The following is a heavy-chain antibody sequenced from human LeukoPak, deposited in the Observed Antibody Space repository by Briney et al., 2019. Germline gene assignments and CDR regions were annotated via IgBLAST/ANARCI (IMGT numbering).Heavy chain of an antibody. CDR1: GGSISSGGYF. J-gene: IGHJ6*04. D-gene: IGHD2-2*01. V-gene: IGHV4-31*03. Sequence: PLTLPCTVSGGSISSGGYFWRRIPQHPGKALDTLWYIYDSGRTYYNPSLKSRVTISVYTSKNQFSLKLSSVTAADTAVYYCARDLPAPAPYYYSGMDVWGKGTTVTVSS. CDR2: IYDSGRT. CDR3: ARDLPAPAPYYYSGMDV.